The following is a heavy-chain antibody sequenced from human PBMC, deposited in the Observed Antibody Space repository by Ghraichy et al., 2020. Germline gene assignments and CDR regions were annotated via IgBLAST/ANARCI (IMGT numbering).Heavy chain of an antibody. V-gene: IGHV3-48*03. CDR1: GFTFSSYE. CDR3: AREPLNYDFWSLGMDV. J-gene: IGHJ6*02. D-gene: IGHD3-3*01. CDR2: ISSSGSTI. Sequence: GSLRLSCAASGFTFSSYEMNWVRQAPGKGLEWVSYISSSGSTIYYADSVKGRFTISRDNAKNSLYLQMNSLRAEDTAVYYCAREPLNYDFWSLGMDVWGQGTTVTVSS.